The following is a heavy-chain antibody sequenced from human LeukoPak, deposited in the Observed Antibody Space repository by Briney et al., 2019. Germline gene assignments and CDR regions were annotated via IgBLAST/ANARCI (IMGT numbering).Heavy chain of an antibody. Sequence: PSEALSLTCTVSGGSISSYYWSWIRQPPGKGLEWIGYIYYSGSTNYNPSLKSRVTISVDTSKNQFSLKLSSVTAADTAVYYCARGYGDYRFDYWGQGTLVTVSS. D-gene: IGHD4-17*01. CDR1: GGSISSYY. V-gene: IGHV4-59*01. J-gene: IGHJ4*02. CDR3: ARGYGDYRFDY. CDR2: IYYSGST.